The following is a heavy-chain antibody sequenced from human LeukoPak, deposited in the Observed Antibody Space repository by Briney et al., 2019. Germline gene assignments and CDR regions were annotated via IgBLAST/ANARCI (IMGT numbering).Heavy chain of an antibody. J-gene: IGHJ5*02. V-gene: IGHV6-1*01. CDR3: ARGRYYDSSGYYKGPNWFDP. CDR2: TYYRSKWYN. CDR1: GDSVSSNSAA. D-gene: IGHD3-22*01. Sequence: SQTLSLTCAISGDSVSSNSAAWNWIRQSPSRGLEWLGRTYYRSKWYNDYAVSVKNRITINPDTSKNQFSLQLNSVTPEDTAVYYCARGRYYDSSGYYKGPNWFDPWGQGTLVTVSS.